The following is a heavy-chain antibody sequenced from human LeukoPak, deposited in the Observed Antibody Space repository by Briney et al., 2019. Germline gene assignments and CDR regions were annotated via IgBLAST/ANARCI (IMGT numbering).Heavy chain of an antibody. Sequence: GGSLRLSCAASGFTFSSYEMNWVRQAPGKGLEWVSYISSSGSTIYYADSVRGRFTISRDNSKSTLSLQMNSLRVEDTAIYYCATYRQVLLPFESWGQGTLVTVSS. CDR2: ISSSGSTI. J-gene: IGHJ4*02. CDR1: GFTFSSYE. CDR3: ATYRQVLLPFES. V-gene: IGHV3-48*03. D-gene: IGHD2-8*02.